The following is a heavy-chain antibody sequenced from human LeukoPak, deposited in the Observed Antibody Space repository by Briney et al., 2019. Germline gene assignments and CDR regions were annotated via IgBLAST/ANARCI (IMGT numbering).Heavy chain of an antibody. CDR3: ATLPRLRGSYVDY. Sequence: SGTLSLTCAVSGGSISSSNWWSWVRQPPGKGLEWIGEIYHSGSTNYNPSLRSRVTISVDKSKNQFSLKLSSVTAADTAVYYCATLPRLRGSYVDYWGQGTLVTVSS. CDR1: GGSISSSNW. J-gene: IGHJ4*02. CDR2: IYHSGST. V-gene: IGHV4-4*02. D-gene: IGHD3-16*01.